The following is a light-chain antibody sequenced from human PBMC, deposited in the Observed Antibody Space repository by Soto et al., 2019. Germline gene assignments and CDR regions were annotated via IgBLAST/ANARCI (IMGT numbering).Light chain of an antibody. CDR2: GAS. CDR1: QRVISS. Sequence: EIVVTQSPALLSVSPGERVTLSCRASQRVISSIAWYQQKLGQAPRLLIYGASTRATGIPARFSGSGSGTEFFLTISSLQSEDFAMYYCQHYNNWLGTFGGGTKVEIK. V-gene: IGKV3-15*01. J-gene: IGKJ4*01. CDR3: QHYNNWLGT.